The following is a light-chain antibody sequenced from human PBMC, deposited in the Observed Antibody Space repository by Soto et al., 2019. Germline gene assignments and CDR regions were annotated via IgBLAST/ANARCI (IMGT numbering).Light chain of an antibody. CDR2: AVS. CDR1: QSVDSRY. CDR3: QQYGNSPTYS. Sequence: EIVLTQSPDTLSLSPGERATLSCRASQSVDSRYLAWYQQKRGQAPRLVIHAVSWRATGIPERVSGSGSGTEFSLTISRLEHEDFADYYCQQYGNSPTYSFGQGTKLQIK. V-gene: IGKV3-20*01. J-gene: IGKJ2*03.